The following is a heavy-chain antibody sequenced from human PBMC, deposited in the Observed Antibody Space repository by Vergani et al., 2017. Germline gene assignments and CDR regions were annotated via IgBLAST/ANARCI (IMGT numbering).Heavy chain of an antibody. Sequence: QVQLVQSGAEVKKPGASVKVSCKVSGYTLTELSMHWVRQAPGKGLEWMGGFDLEDGETIYAQKFQGRVTMTEDTSTDTAYMELSSLRSEDTAVYYCATGKFQIVGATALYWYFDLWGRGTLVTVSS. V-gene: IGHV1-24*01. J-gene: IGHJ2*01. CDR2: FDLEDGET. CDR3: ATGKFQIVGATALYWYFDL. CDR1: GYTLTELS. D-gene: IGHD1-26*01.